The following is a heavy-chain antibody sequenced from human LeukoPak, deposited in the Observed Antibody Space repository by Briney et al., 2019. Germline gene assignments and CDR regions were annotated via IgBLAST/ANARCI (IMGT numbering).Heavy chain of an antibody. V-gene: IGHV4-59*01. CDR2: IYYSGST. CDR3: AREAGPGFDAFDI. J-gene: IGHJ3*02. CDR1: GGSISSYY. Sequence: MPSETLSLTCTVSGGSISSYYWSWIRQPPGKGLEWIGYIYYSGSTNYSPSLKSRVTISVDTSKNQFSLKLSSVTVADTAVYYCAREAGPGFDAFDIWGQGTMVTVSS.